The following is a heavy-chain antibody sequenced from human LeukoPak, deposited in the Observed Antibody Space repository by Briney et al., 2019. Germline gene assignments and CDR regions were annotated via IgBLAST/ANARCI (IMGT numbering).Heavy chain of an antibody. CDR2: INPNSGGT. CDR3: ASEGGETYYDFWSSSY. V-gene: IGHV1-2*02. Sequence: ASVKVSCKASGYTFTGYYMHWVRQAPGQGLEWMGWINPNSGGTNYAQKFQGRVTMTRDTSISTAYMELSRLRSDDTAVYYCASEGGETYYDFWSSSYWGQGTLVTVSS. J-gene: IGHJ4*02. D-gene: IGHD3-3*01. CDR1: GYTFTGYY.